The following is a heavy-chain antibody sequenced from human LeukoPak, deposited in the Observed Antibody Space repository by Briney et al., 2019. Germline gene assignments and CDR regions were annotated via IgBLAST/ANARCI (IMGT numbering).Heavy chain of an antibody. Sequence: SVKVSCKASGGTFSSYAISWVRQAPGQGLEWMGGIIPIFGTANYAQKFQGRVTITADKSTSTAYMELSSLRSEDTAVYYCARGAWSGPDNWFDPWGQGTLVTVSS. CDR1: GGTFSSYA. V-gene: IGHV1-69*06. D-gene: IGHD3-3*01. CDR2: IIPIFGTA. J-gene: IGHJ5*02. CDR3: ARGAWSGPDNWFDP.